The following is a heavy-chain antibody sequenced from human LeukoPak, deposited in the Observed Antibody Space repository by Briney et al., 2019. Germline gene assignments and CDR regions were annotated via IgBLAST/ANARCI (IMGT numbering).Heavy chain of an antibody. CDR1: GFTFSSYA. CDR3: ARDNCGRKNSCTHDAFDI. Sequence: PGGSLRLSCAASGFTFSSYAMSWVRQAPGKGLEWVSAISGSGGSTYYADSVKGRFTISRDNAKNSLYLQVDSLRAEDTAVYYCARDNCGRKNSCTHDAFDIWGQGTMVTVSS. D-gene: IGHD2-2*01. CDR2: ISGSGGST. V-gene: IGHV3-23*01. J-gene: IGHJ3*02.